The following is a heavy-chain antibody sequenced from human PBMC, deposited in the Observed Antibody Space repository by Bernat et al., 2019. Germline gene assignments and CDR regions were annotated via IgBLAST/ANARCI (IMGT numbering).Heavy chain of an antibody. D-gene: IGHD6-13*01. CDR2: ISSSSSYI. CDR1: GFTFSSYS. CDR3: ARDHEHSCSWYLSPYYYYGMDV. J-gene: IGHJ6*02. Sequence: EVQLVESGGGLVKPGGSLRLSCAASGFTFSSYSMNWVRQAPGKGLEWVSSISSSSSYIYYADSVKGRFTISRDNAKNSLYLQMNSLRAEDTAVYYCARDHEHSCSWYLSPYYYYGMDVWGQGTTVTVSS. V-gene: IGHV3-21*01.